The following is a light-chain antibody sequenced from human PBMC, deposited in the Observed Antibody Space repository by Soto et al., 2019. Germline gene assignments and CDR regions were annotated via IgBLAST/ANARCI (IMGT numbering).Light chain of an antibody. J-gene: IGKJ1*01. CDR3: HHYVGSPWA. V-gene: IGKV3-20*01. CDR2: GAS. Sequence: EIVLTQSPGTLSLSPGERATLSCRASQSVNRFLAWFQQKPGQVPRLLIYGASNRATGIPDRFSDSGSETDFTLTITRLEPEDFAVYYCHHYVGSPWAFGQGTKVENK. CDR1: QSVNRF.